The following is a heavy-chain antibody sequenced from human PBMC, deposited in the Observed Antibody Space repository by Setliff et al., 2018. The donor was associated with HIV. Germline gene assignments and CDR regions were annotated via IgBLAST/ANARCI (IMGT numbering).Heavy chain of an antibody. D-gene: IGHD6-13*01. V-gene: IGHV4-38-2*02. CDR1: GHSTGGAFY. J-gene: IGHJ6*03. CDR2: IYHNGNT. Sequence: PSETLSLTCTVSGHSTGGAFYWGWIQQSPGKGLEWIGTIYHNGNTFYPPSLESRITVSLDTSKKTFSLKIKSVTAADTAVYYCARGISPAAPGNWRYYYLDVWGKGTTVTVSS. CDR3: ARGISPAAPGNWRYYYLDV.